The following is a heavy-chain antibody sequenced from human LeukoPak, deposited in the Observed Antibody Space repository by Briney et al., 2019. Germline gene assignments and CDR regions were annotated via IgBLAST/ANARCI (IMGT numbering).Heavy chain of an antibody. J-gene: IGHJ4*02. D-gene: IGHD2-15*01. Sequence: ASVKASCKASGYTFTGYYMHWVRQAPGQGLEWMGWINPNSGGTNYAQKFQGRVTMTRDTSISTAYMELSRLRSDDTAVYYCARSGYCSGGSCYISNYWGQGTLVTVSS. CDR1: GYTFTGYY. V-gene: IGHV1-2*02. CDR2: INPNSGGT. CDR3: ARSGYCSGGSCYISNY.